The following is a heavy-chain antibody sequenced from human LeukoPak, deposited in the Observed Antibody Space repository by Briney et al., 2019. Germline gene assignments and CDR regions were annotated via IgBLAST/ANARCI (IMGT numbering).Heavy chain of an antibody. CDR2: IFRNSDAMET. J-gene: IGHJ4*02. CDR1: GLTFSNTW. Sequence: GGSLRLSCEASGLTFSNTWMTWVRRAPGKGLEWVGRIFRNSDAMETEYATHVKGRFTISRDDSKNTLYLQMNSLTTEDTAVYYCGAYTFGFGGDCWGQGTPVTVSS. V-gene: IGHV3-15*01. D-gene: IGHD3-16*01. CDR3: GAYTFGFGGDC.